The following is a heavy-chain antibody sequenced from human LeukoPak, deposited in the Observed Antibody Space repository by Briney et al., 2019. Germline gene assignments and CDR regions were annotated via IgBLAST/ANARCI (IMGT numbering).Heavy chain of an antibody. CDR2: INHSGST. V-gene: IGHV4-34*01. Sequence: SETLSLTRAVYGGSFCGYYWSWIRQPPGKGLEWIGEINHSGSTNYNPSLKSRVTISVDTSKNQFSLKLSSVTAADTAVYYCARGWSGYCTNGVCYVFDYWGQGTLVTVSS. CDR1: GGSFCGYY. CDR3: ARGWSGYCTNGVCYVFDY. D-gene: IGHD2-8*01. J-gene: IGHJ4*02.